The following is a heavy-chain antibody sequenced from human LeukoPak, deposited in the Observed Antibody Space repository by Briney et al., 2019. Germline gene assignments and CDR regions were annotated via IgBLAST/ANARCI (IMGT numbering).Heavy chain of an antibody. CDR2: ISWNSDSR. V-gene: IGHV3-9*01. CDR1: GFTFKNYA. Sequence: SLRLSCGASGFTFKNYAMHWVRQAPGKGLEWVAGISWNSDSRGYADSVKGRFTISRDNSKNTLYLQMNSLRAEDTAVYYCARGPGLRDYWGQGTLVTVSS. CDR3: ARGPGLRDY. J-gene: IGHJ4*02.